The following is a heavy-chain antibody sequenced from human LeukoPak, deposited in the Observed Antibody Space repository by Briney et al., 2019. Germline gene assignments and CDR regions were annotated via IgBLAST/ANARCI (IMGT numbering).Heavy chain of an antibody. CDR2: IYTSGST. J-gene: IGHJ3*02. D-gene: IGHD2-21*01. CDR3: ARGPYSGAFDI. Sequence: SETLSLTCTVSGGSISSGSYYWSWIRQPAGKGLEWIGRIYTSGSTNYNPSLKSRVTISVDTSKNQFSLKLSSVTAADTAVYYCARGPYSGAFDIWGQGTMVTVSS. V-gene: IGHV4-61*02. CDR1: GGSISSGSYY.